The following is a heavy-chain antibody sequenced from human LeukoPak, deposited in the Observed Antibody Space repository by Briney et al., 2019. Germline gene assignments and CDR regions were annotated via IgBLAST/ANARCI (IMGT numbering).Heavy chain of an antibody. Sequence: ASVKVSCKASGYTFTSYGISWVRQAPGQGLEWMGWISAYNGNTNYAQKVQGTVTMTTDTSTRTAYMELRSLRSDDTAVYYCARDPSYCSSTNCYASGLDPWGQGTLVTVSP. D-gene: IGHD2-2*01. CDR2: ISAYNGNT. CDR1: GYTFTSYG. CDR3: ARDPSYCSSTNCYASGLDP. J-gene: IGHJ5*02. V-gene: IGHV1-18*01.